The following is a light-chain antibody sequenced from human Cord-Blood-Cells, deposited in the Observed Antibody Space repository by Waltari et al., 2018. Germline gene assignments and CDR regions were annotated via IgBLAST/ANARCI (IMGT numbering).Light chain of an antibody. J-gene: IGKJ2*01. CDR1: QSVLYSSNNKNY. V-gene: IGKV4-1*01. CDR2: WAS. Sequence: DIVMTQSPDPLAVSLGERATINCKSSQSVLYSSNNKNYLAWYQQKPGQPPKLLIYWASTRESGVPDRFSGSGSVTDFTLTISSLQAEDVAVYYCQQYYSTPYTFGQGTKLEIK. CDR3: QQYYSTPYT.